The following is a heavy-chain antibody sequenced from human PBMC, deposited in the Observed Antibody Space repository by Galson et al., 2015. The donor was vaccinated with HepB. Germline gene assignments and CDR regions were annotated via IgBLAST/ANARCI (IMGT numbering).Heavy chain of an antibody. V-gene: IGHV1-18*01. CDR3: ARDYAVKTRNLFDP. D-gene: IGHD3-16*01. CDR1: GYRFTTYG. CDR2: ISTYTGNT. J-gene: IGHJ5*02. Sequence: SCKASGYRFTTYGINWVRQAPGQGLEWMGWISTYTGNTKYAQKLQGRVTMTTDTSTNTAYMELRSLKSDDTAIYYCARDYAVKTRNLFDPWGQGTLVTVSS.